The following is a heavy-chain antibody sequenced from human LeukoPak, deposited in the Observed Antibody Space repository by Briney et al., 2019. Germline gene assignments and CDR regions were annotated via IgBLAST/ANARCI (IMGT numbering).Heavy chain of an antibody. V-gene: IGHV3-72*01. CDR2: SRNKANSYTT. CDR3: GTSGRFSSGWYVDN. J-gene: IGHJ4*02. Sequence: PGGSLRLSCAVSGFNFSSYWMNWVRQAPGKGLEWVGRSRNKANSYTTEHAASVKGRFTISRDDSKNSLFLQMNGLKTEDTAVYYCGTSGRFSSGWYVDNWGQGTLVTLSS. D-gene: IGHD6-19*01. CDR1: GFNFSSYW.